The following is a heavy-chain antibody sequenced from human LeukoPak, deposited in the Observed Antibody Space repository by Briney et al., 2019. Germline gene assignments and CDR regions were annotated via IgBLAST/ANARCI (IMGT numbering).Heavy chain of an antibody. V-gene: IGHV4-34*01. CDR3: ARSHSPLNYDYYYGMDV. Sequence: SETLSLTCAVYGGSFSGYYWSWIRQPPGKGLEWIGEINHSGSTNCNPSLKSRVTISVDTSKNQFSMKLSSVTAADTAVYYCARSHSPLNYDYYYGMDVWGQGTTVTVSS. CDR1: GGSFSGYY. J-gene: IGHJ6*02. D-gene: IGHD2-15*01. CDR2: INHSGST.